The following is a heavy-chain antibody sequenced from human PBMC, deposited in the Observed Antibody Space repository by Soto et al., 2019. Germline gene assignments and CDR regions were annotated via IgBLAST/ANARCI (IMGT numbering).Heavy chain of an antibody. CDR3: ASARFDS. D-gene: IGHD2-15*01. CDR2: IHYSGST. CDR1: GGSISSNIYY. J-gene: IGHJ4*02. V-gene: IGHV4-39*06. Sequence: TSETLSLTCTVSGGSISSNIYYWGWIRQSPGKGLEWIGNIHYSGSTNYDSSLQSRVTISIDTSKYQFTLKLSSVTAADTAMYYCASARFDSWGQGTLVTVSS.